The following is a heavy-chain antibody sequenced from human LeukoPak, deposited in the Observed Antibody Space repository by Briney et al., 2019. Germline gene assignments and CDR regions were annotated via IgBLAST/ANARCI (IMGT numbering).Heavy chain of an antibody. CDR1: GFTFSSYG. CDR2: ISYDGSNK. CDR3: AKDSSSFASYYFDY. D-gene: IGHD6-6*01. Sequence: PGGSLRLSCAASGFTFSSYGMHWVRQAPGKGLEWVAVISYDGSNKYYADSVKGRFTISRDNSKNTLYLQMNSLRAEDTAVYYCAKDSSSFASYYFDYWGQGALVTVSS. J-gene: IGHJ4*02. V-gene: IGHV3-30*18.